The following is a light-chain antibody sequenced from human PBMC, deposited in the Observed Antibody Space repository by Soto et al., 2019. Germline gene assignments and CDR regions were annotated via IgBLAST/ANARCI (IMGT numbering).Light chain of an antibody. V-gene: IGLV2-14*03. Sequence: QSALTQPASVSGSPGQSITISCTGTSSDIGDYNSVSWYQQHPGKAPKLIIYEVSHRPSGVSNRFSGSKSGNTASLTISGLQADDDADYYCNSFTTSTTPYVFVTGTKVTVL. CDR1: SSDIGDYNS. J-gene: IGLJ1*01. CDR3: NSFTTSTTPYV. CDR2: EVS.